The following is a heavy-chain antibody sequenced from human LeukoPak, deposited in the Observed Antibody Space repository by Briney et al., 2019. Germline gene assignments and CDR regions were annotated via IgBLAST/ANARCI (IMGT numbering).Heavy chain of an antibody. CDR2: ISSSSSYI. CDR1: GFTFSSYS. V-gene: IGHV3-21*01. Sequence: PGRSLRLSCAASGFTFSSYSMNWVRQAPGKGLEWVSSISSSSSYIYYADSVKGRFTISRDNSKNTLYLQMNSLRVEDTAVYYCAKDPYRVVVATGNYLDPWGQGTLVTVSA. J-gene: IGHJ5*02. D-gene: IGHD2-21*01. CDR3: AKDPYRVVVATGNYLDP.